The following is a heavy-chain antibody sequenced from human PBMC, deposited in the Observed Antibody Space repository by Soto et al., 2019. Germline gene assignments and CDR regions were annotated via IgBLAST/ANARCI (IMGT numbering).Heavy chain of an antibody. D-gene: IGHD2-8*01. J-gene: IGHJ4*02. CDR1: GFTFSSYG. V-gene: IGHV3-30*03. Sequence: QVQLVESGGGVVQPGRSLRLSCAASGFTFSSYGMHWVRQAPGTGLEWISLISHEDSNRYYADSVKGRFTIARDNSNNTLVLQLNSMRPEDTAMYYCFGNLCMRGYWGQVALGNVSA. CDR3: FGNLCMRGY. CDR2: ISHEDSNR.